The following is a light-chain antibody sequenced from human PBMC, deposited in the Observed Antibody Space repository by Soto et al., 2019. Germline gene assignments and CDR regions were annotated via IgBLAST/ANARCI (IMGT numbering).Light chain of an antibody. CDR1: HPININ. CDR2: AAT. V-gene: IGKV1-16*01. CDR3: QQYQRYPPS. J-gene: IGKJ4*01. Sequence: DIHMTQSPSSLSASVGDRVTITCRASHPININLVWFQQKPGKAPKSLIYAATNLQSGVPSRCSGSGGGTDFSLTISSLQPEDVATYYCQQYQRYPPSFGGGTKLEIK.